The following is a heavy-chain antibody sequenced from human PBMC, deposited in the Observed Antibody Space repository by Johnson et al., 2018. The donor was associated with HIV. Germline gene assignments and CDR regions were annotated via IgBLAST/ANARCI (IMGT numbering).Heavy chain of an antibody. CDR3: AKNGARGDAFDI. CDR1: GFTFSTYW. D-gene: IGHD2-8*01. J-gene: IGHJ3*02. V-gene: IGHV3-66*02. Sequence: VQLVESGGGLVQPGGSLRLSCAASGFTFSTYWMSWVRQAPGQGLEWVSVIYSGGSTYYADSVKGRFTISRDNSKNTLYLQMNSLRAEDTAVYYCAKNGARGDAFDIWGQGTMVTVSS. CDR2: IYSGGST.